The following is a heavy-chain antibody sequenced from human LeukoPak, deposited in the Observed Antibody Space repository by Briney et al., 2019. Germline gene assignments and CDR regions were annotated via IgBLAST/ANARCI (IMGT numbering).Heavy chain of an antibody. CDR2: INPNSGGT. D-gene: IGHD3-10*01. V-gene: IGHV1-2*02. Sequence: GASVKVSCKASGYTFTGYYMHWVRQAPGQGLEWMGWINPNSGGTNYARKFQGRVTMTRDTSISTAYMELSRLRSDDTAVYYCARDGVPGGVTMGWGQGTLVTVSS. J-gene: IGHJ4*02. CDR1: GYTFTGYY. CDR3: ARDGVPGGVTMG.